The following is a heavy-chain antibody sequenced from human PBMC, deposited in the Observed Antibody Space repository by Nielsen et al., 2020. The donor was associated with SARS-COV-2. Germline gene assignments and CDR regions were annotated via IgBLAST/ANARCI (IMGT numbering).Heavy chain of an antibody. V-gene: IGHV3-48*01. D-gene: IGHD3-10*01. J-gene: IGHJ4*02. CDR2: ISSGGATM. CDR3: ARGAGRYWEATYFDY. CDR1: GFAFSVYG. Sequence: GGSLRLSCAASGFAFSVYGMNWVRHTPGKGLEWLSYISSGGATMYYADSVKGRFTISRDNSKNTLYLQMNSLRAEDTAIYYCARGAGRYWEATYFDYWGQGTLVTVSS.